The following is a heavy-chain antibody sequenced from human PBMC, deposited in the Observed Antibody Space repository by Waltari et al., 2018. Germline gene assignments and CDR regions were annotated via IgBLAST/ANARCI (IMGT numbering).Heavy chain of an antibody. CDR1: GFTFSSYE. CDR3: ATPGSSGWEIFDY. J-gene: IGHJ4*02. Sequence: EVQLVESGGGLVQPGGSLTLSCAASGFTFSSYELNWVRQAPGKGLEWVSYISSSGSTIYYADSVKGRFTISRDNAKNSLYLQMNSLRAEDTAVYYCATPGSSGWEIFDYWGQGTLVTVSS. CDR2: ISSSGSTI. V-gene: IGHV3-48*03. D-gene: IGHD6-19*01.